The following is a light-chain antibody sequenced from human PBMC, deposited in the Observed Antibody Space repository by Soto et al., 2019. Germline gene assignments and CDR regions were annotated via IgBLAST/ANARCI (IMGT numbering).Light chain of an antibody. V-gene: IGKV3-15*01. CDR2: GAS. J-gene: IGKJ1*01. CDR1: QSVSSN. CDR3: QQYNNWWT. Sequence: IVMTQAAATLSVSTGERATLSCRASQSVSSNLAWYQQKPGQAPRLLIYGASTRATGIPARFSGSGSGTEFTLTISSLQSEDFAVYYCQQYNNWWTFGQGTKVDIK.